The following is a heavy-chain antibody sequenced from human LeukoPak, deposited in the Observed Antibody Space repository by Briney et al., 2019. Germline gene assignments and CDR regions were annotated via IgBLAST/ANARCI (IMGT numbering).Heavy chain of an antibody. CDR3: AKGGATVIDY. V-gene: IGHV3-74*01. CDR2: INSDGSST. J-gene: IGHJ4*02. D-gene: IGHD4-17*01. CDR1: GFTFGNYW. Sequence: QPGGSLRLSCAASGFTFGNYWMHWVRQAPGKGLVWVSRINSDGSSTTSADSVKGRFTISRDNAKNTLYLQMNSLRAEDTAVYYCAKGGATVIDYRGQGTLVTVSS.